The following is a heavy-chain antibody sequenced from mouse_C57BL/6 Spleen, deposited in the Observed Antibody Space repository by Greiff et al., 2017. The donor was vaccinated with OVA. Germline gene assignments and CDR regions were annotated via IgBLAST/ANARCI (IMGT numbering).Heavy chain of an antibody. D-gene: IGHD1-1*01. J-gene: IGHJ1*03. V-gene: IGHV1-82*01. CDR1: GYAFSSSW. CDR3: ARSNYYGSSYGYWYFDV. CDR2: IYPGDGDT. Sequence: VKLQESGPELVKPGASVKISCKASGYAFSSSWMNWVKQRPGKGLEWIGRIYPGDGDTNYNGKFKGKATLTADKSSSTAYMQLSSLTSEDSAVYFCARSNYYGSSYGYWYFDVWGTGTTVTVSS.